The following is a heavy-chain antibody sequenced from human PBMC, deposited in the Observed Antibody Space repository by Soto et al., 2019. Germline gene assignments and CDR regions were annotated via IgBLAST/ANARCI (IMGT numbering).Heavy chain of an antibody. CDR1: GGSINTGDYY. J-gene: IGHJ6*01. CDR3: ARGVDFEGFSPYGMDV. Sequence: SETLSLTCTVSGGSINTGDYYWTWIRQPRGKGLEWIGYIYYSGTTYYNPSLKSRVSLSLDTSKNHFSLRLTSVTAADTAVYYCARGVDFEGFSPYGMDVW. D-gene: IGHD3-3*01. CDR2: IYYSGTT. V-gene: IGHV4-30-4*01.